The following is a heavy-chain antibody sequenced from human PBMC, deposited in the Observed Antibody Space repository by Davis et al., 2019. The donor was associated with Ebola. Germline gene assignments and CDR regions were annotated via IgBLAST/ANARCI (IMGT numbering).Heavy chain of an antibody. J-gene: IGHJ6*02. CDR2: ISSSSSYI. Sequence: GESLKISCAASGFTFSSYSMNWVRQAPGKGLEWVSSISSSSSYIYYADSVKGRFTISRDNAKNSLYLQMNSLRAEDTAVYYCARDIVVVPAAIVYYGMGVWGQGTTVTVSS. CDR3: ARDIVVVPAAIVYYGMGV. D-gene: IGHD2-2*01. V-gene: IGHV3-21*01. CDR1: GFTFSSYS.